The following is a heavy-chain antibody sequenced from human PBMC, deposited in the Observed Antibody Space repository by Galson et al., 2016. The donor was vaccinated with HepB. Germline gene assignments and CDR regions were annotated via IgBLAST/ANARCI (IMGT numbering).Heavy chain of an antibody. D-gene: IGHD3/OR15-3a*01. CDR2: TSDNESNK. CDR3: VKTGLADFDS. J-gene: IGHJ4*02. Sequence: SLRLSCAASGFIFSHYGMHWVRQAPGEGLEWVAVTSDNESNKSYGDSVKGRFTISRNNSKNTLYLQMNGLRPEDTAVYYCVKTGLADFDSWGQGTLVTVSS. CDR1: GFIFSHYG. V-gene: IGHV3-30*18.